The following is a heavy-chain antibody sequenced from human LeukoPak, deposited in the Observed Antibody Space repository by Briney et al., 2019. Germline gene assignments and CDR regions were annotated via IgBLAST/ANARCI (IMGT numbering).Heavy chain of an antibody. CDR3: ARGAYYNFWSGFYYSPHLDY. J-gene: IGHJ4*02. CDR1: GYTFSSGYY. CDR2: INPNNGDT. D-gene: IGHD3-3*01. V-gene: IGHV1-2*02. Sequence: ASVKVSCKASGYTFSSGYYLHWVRQAPGQGLEWMGWINPNNGDTNYAQKFQGRVTMTRDTSISTAYMELSRLRSDDAAVYFCARGAYYNFWSGFYYSPHLDYWGQGTLVTVSS.